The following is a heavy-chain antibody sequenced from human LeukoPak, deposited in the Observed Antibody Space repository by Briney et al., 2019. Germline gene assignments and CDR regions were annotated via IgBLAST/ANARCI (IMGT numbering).Heavy chain of an antibody. J-gene: IGHJ4*02. D-gene: IGHD6-6*01. V-gene: IGHV3-21*04. CDR1: GFTFSSYS. Sequence: GGSLRLSCAASGFTFSSYSMNWVRQAPGKGLEWVSSISSSSSYIYYADSVKGRFTISRDNAKNTLYLQMNSLRAEDTAVYYCAKDPTSYSSSSPDYWGQGTLVTVSS. CDR3: AKDPTSYSSSSPDY. CDR2: ISSSSSYI.